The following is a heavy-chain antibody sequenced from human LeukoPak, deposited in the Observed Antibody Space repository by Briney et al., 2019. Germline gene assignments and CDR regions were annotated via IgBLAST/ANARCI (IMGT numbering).Heavy chain of an antibody. CDR3: ARPTPYYYGSGSYYRGYYFDY. CDR1: GGSFSGYY. Sequence: SETLSLTCAVYGGSFSGYYWSWIRQPPGKGLEWIGEINHSGSTNYNPSLKSRVTISVDTPKNQFSLKLSSVTAADTAVYYCARPTPYYYGSGSYYRGYYFDYWGQGTLVTVSS. D-gene: IGHD3-10*01. J-gene: IGHJ4*02. CDR2: INHSGST. V-gene: IGHV4-34*01.